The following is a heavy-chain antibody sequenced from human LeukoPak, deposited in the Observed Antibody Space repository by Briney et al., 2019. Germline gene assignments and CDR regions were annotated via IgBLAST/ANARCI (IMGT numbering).Heavy chain of an antibody. Sequence: ASVKVSCKASGYTFTGYYMHWVRQAPGQGLEWMGWINPNSGGTNYAQKFQGRVTMTRDTSISTAYMELSRLRSDGTAVYYCARGERLGYCSSTSCQFNWFDPWGQGTLVTVSS. V-gene: IGHV1-2*02. CDR3: ARGERLGYCSSTSCQFNWFDP. J-gene: IGHJ5*02. CDR2: INPNSGGT. D-gene: IGHD2-2*01. CDR1: GYTFTGYY.